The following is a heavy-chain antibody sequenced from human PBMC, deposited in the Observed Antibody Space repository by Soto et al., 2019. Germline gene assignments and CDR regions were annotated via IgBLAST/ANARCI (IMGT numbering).Heavy chain of an antibody. V-gene: IGHV4-34*01. CDR3: AREAIVGATYTFDY. CDR2: INHSGST. J-gene: IGHJ4*02. Sequence: QVQLQQWGAGLLKPSETLSLTCAVYGGSFSGYYWSWIRQPPGKGLEWIGEINHSGSTNYNPSLKSRVTISVDTSKNQFSLKLSSVTAADTAVYYWAREAIVGATYTFDYWGQGTLVTVSS. CDR1: GGSFSGYY. D-gene: IGHD1-26*01.